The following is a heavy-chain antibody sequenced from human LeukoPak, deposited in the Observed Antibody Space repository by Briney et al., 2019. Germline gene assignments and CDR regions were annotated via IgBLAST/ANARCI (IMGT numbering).Heavy chain of an antibody. D-gene: IGHD6-19*01. Sequence: GGSLRLSCAASGFTFSSYNMNWVRQAPGKGLEWVSYISSSGSTIYYADSVKGRFSISRDNAKNSLHLQMNSLRAEDTAVYYCARGTVAGKAPYWGQGTLVTVSS. CDR2: ISSSGSTI. CDR1: GFTFSSYN. J-gene: IGHJ4*02. V-gene: IGHV3-48*01. CDR3: ARGTVAGKAPY.